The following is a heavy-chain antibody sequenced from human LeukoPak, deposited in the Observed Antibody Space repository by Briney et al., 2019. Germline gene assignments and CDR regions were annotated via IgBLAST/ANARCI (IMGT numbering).Heavy chain of an antibody. CDR3: ARVHGYYIGLYYFDY. CDR1: GYTYTTYG. J-gene: IGHJ4*02. Sequence: WASAKVSCKASGYTYTTYGISWVRQAPGQGLEWMGWISGNGDNTKYVQEFQGRVTMTTDTSTSTAYMDLRSLRSDDTAIYYCARVHGYYIGLYYFDYWGQGTLVTVSS. CDR2: ISGNGDNT. V-gene: IGHV1-18*01. D-gene: IGHD4-17*01.